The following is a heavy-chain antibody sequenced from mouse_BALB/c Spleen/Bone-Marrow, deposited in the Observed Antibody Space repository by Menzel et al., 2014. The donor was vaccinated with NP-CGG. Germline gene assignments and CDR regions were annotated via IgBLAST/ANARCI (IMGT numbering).Heavy chain of an antibody. CDR1: GYTFTTYT. D-gene: IGHD1-2*01. CDR2: INPSSGYT. V-gene: IGHV1-4*02. Sequence: VHLQQSAAELARPGASVKMSCKASGYTFTTYTMHWVKQRPGQGLEWIGYINPSSGYTEYNQNFKDKTTLTADKSSSTAYMQLSSLTSEDSAVYYCARNGHSYGYYFDYWGQGTTLTVSS. CDR3: ARNGHSYGYYFDY. J-gene: IGHJ2*01.